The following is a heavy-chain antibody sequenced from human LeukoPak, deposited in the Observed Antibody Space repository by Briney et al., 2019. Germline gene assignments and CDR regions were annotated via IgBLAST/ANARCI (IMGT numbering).Heavy chain of an antibody. V-gene: IGHV4-34*01. Sequence: SETLSLTCAVYGGSFSGYYWSWIRQPPGKGLEWIGEINHSGSTNYNPSLKSRVTISVDTSKNQFSLKLSSVTAADTAVYYCARGPFVRRWFDYWGQGTLVTVSS. CDR3: ARGPFVRRWFDY. J-gene: IGHJ4*02. CDR2: INHSGST. CDR1: GGSFSGYY. D-gene: IGHD5-24*01.